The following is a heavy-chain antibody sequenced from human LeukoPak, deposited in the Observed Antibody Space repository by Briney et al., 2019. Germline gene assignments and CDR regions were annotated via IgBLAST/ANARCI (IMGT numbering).Heavy chain of an antibody. V-gene: IGHV3-21*01. J-gene: IGHJ4*02. D-gene: IGHD2-15*01. CDR3: ARDEGCLGY. Sequence: GGSLRLSCVASGFTFSTYSMNWVRQAPGKGLEWVSSISSTSNYIYYADSVKGRFTISRDNAKNSLYLQMNSLRVEDTAVYHCARDEGCLGYWGQGTLVTVSS. CDR1: GFTFSTYS. CDR2: ISSTSNYI.